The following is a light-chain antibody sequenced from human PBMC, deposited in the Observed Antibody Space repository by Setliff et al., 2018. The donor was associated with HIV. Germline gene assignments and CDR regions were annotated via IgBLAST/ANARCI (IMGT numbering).Light chain of an antibody. CDR2: RYN. J-gene: IGLJ1*01. CDR3: QSYDSRLSVSV. Sequence: QSALTQPPSVSGAPGQRVTISCTGSSSNIGAGYDVHWYQQRPGTASKLLIYRYNNRPSGVPDRISGSKSGTSASLAITGLQVEDEAEDYCQSYDSRLSVSVFGSGTKVTVL. CDR1: SSNIGAGYD. V-gene: IGLV1-40*01.